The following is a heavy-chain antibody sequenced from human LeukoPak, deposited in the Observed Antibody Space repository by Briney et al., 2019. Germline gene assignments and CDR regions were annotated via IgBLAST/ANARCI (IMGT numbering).Heavy chain of an antibody. CDR2: IIPIFGTA. Sequence: SVKVSCKASGGTFSSYAISWVRQAPGQGLEWMGGIIPIFGTANYAQKFQGRVTITADESTSTAYMELSSLRSEDTAVYYCARLVPAAIEGTYFDYWGQGTLVTVSS. CDR1: GGTFSSYA. J-gene: IGHJ4*02. V-gene: IGHV1-69*13. CDR3: ARLVPAAIEGTYFDY. D-gene: IGHD2-2*02.